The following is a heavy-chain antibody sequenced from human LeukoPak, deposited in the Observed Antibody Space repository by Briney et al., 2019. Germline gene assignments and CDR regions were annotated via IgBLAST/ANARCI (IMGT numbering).Heavy chain of an antibody. CDR3: TTGTYDILTGTTDDAFGI. CDR1: GFTFSNAW. J-gene: IGHJ3*02. Sequence: GGPLRLSCAASGFTFSNAWMSWVRQAPGKGLEWVGRIKSKTDGGTTDYAAPVKGRFTISRDDSKNTLYLQMNSLKTEDTAVYYCTTGTYDILTGTTDDAFGIWGQGTMVTVSS. D-gene: IGHD3-9*01. V-gene: IGHV3-15*01. CDR2: IKSKTDGGTT.